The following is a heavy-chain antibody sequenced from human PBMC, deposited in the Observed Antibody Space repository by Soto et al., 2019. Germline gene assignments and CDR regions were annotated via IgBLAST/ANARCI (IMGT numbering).Heavy chain of an antibody. CDR2: INPGNGDT. CDR3: AGGAGATAATFDY. CDR1: GDTFTDYA. D-gene: IGHD1-26*01. V-gene: IGHV1-3*01. J-gene: IGHJ4*02. Sequence: QVHLVQSGAEVKKPGASVKVSCKASGDTFTDYAIHWVRQAPRQRLEWLAWINPGNGDTQYSQKFQGRVTLTRDTSATTAYMELSSLRSEDTSVYFCAGGAGATAATFDYWGQGTLVTVSS.